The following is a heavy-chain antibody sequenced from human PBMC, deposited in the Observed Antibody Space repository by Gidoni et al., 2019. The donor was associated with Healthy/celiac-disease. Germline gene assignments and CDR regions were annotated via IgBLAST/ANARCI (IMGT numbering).Heavy chain of an antibody. V-gene: IGHV3-7*04. Sequence: EVQLVESGGGLVQPGGSLRLSCAASGFTFSSYWMSWVRQAPGKGLEWVANIKQDGSEKYYVDSVKGRFTISRDNAKNSLYLQMNSLRAEDTAVYYCARGNYYYHYYMDVWGKGTTVTVSS. J-gene: IGHJ6*03. CDR3: ARGNYYYHYYMDV. CDR1: GFTFSSYW. CDR2: IKQDGSEK.